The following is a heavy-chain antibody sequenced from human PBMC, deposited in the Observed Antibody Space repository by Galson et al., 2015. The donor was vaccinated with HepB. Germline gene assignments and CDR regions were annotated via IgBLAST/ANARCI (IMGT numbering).Heavy chain of an antibody. CDR3: ARGALVVAVGATQNNWFGP. CDR1: GYTFSTYS. CDR2: ISPYNRYT. Sequence: SVKVSCKASGYTFSTYSITWVRQAPGQGLEWMEWISPYNRYTKYTQKLQGRVTMTTDTSTSIAFMELRSLRSDDTAVYYCARGALVVAVGATQNNWFGPWGQGTLVTVSS. J-gene: IGHJ5*02. D-gene: IGHD2-15*01. V-gene: IGHV1-18*01.